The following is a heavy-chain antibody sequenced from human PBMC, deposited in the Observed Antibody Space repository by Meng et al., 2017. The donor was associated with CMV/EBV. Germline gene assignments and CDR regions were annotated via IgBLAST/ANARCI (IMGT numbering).Heavy chain of an antibody. CDR3: ARGYCSSTSCSAPDY. V-gene: IGHV1-69*02. Sequence: SVKVSCKASGGTFSSYTISWVRQAPGQGLEWMGRIIPILGIANYAQKFQGRVTITADKSTSTAYMELSSLRSDYTAVYYCARGYCSSTSCSAPDYWGQGTLVTVSS. CDR1: GGTFSSYT. J-gene: IGHJ4*02. D-gene: IGHD2-2*01. CDR2: IIPILGIA.